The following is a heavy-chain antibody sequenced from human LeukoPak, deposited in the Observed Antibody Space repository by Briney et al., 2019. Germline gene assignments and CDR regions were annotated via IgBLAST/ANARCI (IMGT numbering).Heavy chain of an antibody. CDR1: GGSISSYY. CDR2: IYTSGST. V-gene: IGHV4-4*09. Sequence: PETLSLTCTVSGGSISSYYWSWIRQPPGKGLEWIGYIYTSGSTNYNPSLKSRVTISVDTSKNQFSLKLSSVTAADTAVYYCARLVRSKTYYYDSSGYYYWFDYWGQGTLVTVSS. J-gene: IGHJ4*02. D-gene: IGHD3-22*01. CDR3: ARLVRSKTYYYDSSGYYYWFDY.